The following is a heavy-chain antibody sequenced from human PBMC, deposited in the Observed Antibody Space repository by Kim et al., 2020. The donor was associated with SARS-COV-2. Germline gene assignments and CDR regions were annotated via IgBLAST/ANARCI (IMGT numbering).Heavy chain of an antibody. J-gene: IGHJ4*02. CDR3: ARVGPYSSSSSADY. Sequence: AQKFQGRVTMTRDTSTSTVYMELSSLRSEDTAVYYCARVGPYSSSSSADYWGQGTLVTVSS. D-gene: IGHD6-6*01. V-gene: IGHV1-46*01.